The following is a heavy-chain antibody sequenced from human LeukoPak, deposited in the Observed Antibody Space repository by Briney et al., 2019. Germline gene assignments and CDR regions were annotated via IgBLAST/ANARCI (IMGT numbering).Heavy chain of an antibody. D-gene: IGHD6-13*01. CDR3: ARHPYSSSWASFDY. J-gene: IGHJ4*02. V-gene: IGHV4-39*01. CDR2: NPGST. CDR1: GGSISSSSYY. Sequence: PSETLSLTCTVSGGSISSSSYYWGWIRQPPGKGLEWIGSNPGSTYYNPSLKSQVTISVDTSKNQFSLKLSSVTAADTAVYYCARHPYSSSWASFDYWGQGTLVTVSS.